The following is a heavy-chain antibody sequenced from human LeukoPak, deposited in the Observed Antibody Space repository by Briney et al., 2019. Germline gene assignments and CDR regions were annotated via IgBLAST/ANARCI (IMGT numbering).Heavy chain of an antibody. J-gene: IGHJ4*02. CDR1: GFTFSSYA. D-gene: IGHD3-16*01. CDR3: APSSGGSYPYFDY. V-gene: IGHV3-30-3*01. CDR2: ISYDGSNK. Sequence: PGGSLRLSCAASGFTFSSYAMHWVRQAPGKGLEWVALISYDGSNKHYADSVKGRITISRDDSKNTLYLQMNSLRAEDTAVYYCAPSSGGSYPYFDYWGQGTLVTVSS.